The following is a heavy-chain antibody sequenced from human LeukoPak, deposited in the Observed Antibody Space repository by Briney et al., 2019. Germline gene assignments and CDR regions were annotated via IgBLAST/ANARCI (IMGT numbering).Heavy chain of an antibody. Sequence: PSETLSLTCTVSGGSISSSSYYWAWIRQPPGQGLEWIATIYCSGSTYYNPSLKSRVTISVDTSKNHFSLKLSSVTAADTAVYYCARYQTATTTVFDYWGQGTLVTVSS. J-gene: IGHJ4*02. CDR1: GGSISSSSYY. CDR3: ARYQTATTTVFDY. V-gene: IGHV4-39*02. D-gene: IGHD1-1*01. CDR2: IYCSGST.